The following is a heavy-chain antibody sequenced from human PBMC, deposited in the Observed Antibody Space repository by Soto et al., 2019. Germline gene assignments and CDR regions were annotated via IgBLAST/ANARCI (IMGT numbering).Heavy chain of an antibody. J-gene: IGHJ5*02. D-gene: IGHD2-15*01. CDR3: ARLMGPSIGWLEP. V-gene: IGHV5-51*01. CDR2: IYPGDSDT. Sequence: GESLKISCEGSGYKFGNYWIGWLRQTPGKGLEWMGIIYPGDSDTVYNPSLQGQVTMSVDKYSNTAYLQWSSLQTSDTGIYYCARLMGPSIGWLEPWGQGNQVNVSS. CDR1: GYKFGNYW.